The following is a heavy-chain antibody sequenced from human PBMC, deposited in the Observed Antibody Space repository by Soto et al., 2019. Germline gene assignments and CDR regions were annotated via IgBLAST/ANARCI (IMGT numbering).Heavy chain of an antibody. Sequence: AAVKVSCKAAGYPFRSYAISWVRQAPGQGFEWMGGIIPIFGTANYAQKCQGRVTITADKSTSTAYMELSRLRSEDTAVYYCARGPLWCGESYYYGMDVWGQGTTVTVSS. D-gene: IGHD3-10*01. CDR2: IIPIFGTA. J-gene: IGHJ6*02. CDR1: GYPFRSYA. CDR3: ARGPLWCGESYYYGMDV. V-gene: IGHV1-69*06.